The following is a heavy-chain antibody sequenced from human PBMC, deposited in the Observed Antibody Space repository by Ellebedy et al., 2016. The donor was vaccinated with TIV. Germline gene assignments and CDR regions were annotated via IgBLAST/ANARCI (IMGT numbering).Heavy chain of an antibody. CDR2: ISGSST. J-gene: IGHJ5*02. CDR3: AKGGFRNWFDP. Sequence: PGGSLRLSCAASGFTFSSYGMHWVRQAPGKGLEWVSAISGSSTYYADSVKGRFTISRDTSKNTLYLHMNSLRVEDTAIYYCAKGGFRNWFDPWGQGTLVTVSS. D-gene: IGHD3-3*01. CDR1: GFTFSSYG. V-gene: IGHV3-23*01.